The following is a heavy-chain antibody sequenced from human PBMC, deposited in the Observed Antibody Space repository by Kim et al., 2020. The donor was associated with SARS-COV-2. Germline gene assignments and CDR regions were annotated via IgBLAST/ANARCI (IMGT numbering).Heavy chain of an antibody. CDR1: GGSISSSSYY. D-gene: IGHD6-19*01. Sequence: SETLSLTCTVSGGSISSSSYYWGWIRQPPGKGLEWIGSIYYSGSTYYNPSLKSRVTISVDTSKNQFSLKLSSVTAADTAVYYCARLQAVAGIYYGMDVWG. V-gene: IGHV4-39*01. CDR2: IYYSGST. J-gene: IGHJ6*01. CDR3: ARLQAVAGIYYGMDV.